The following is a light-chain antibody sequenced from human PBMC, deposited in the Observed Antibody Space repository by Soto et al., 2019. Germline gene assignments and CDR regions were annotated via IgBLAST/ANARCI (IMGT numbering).Light chain of an antibody. CDR3: QHYGSSLWT. V-gene: IGKV3-20*01. J-gene: IGKJ1*01. CDR2: GAS. CDR1: QSVSSSY. Sequence: EIVLTQSPGTLSVSPGERATLSCRASQSVSSSYLAWYQQKPGQAPRLLIYGASSRATGIPDRFSGSGSGTDFTLTISRLEPEAFAVYYCQHYGSSLWTFGQGTKVEIK.